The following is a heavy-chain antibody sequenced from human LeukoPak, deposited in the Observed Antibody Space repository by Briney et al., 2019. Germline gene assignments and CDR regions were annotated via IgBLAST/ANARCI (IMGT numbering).Heavy chain of an antibody. D-gene: IGHD2-2*01. J-gene: IGHJ5*02. CDR3: ARQESGYCSSTSCYHNWFDP. V-gene: IGHV5-51*01. Sequence: GESLKISCKGSGYSFTSYWIGWVRQMPGKGLEWMGIIYPGDSDTRYSPSFQGQVTISADKSISTAYLRWSSLKASDTAMYYCARQESGYCSSTSCYHNWFDPWGQGTLVTVSS. CDR1: GYSFTSYW. CDR2: IYPGDSDT.